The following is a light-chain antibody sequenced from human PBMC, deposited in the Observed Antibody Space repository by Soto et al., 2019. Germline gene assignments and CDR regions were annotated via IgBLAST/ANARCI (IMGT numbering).Light chain of an antibody. CDR3: VLYMGSGLWV. V-gene: IGLV8-61*01. J-gene: IGLJ3*02. Sequence: QTVVTQEPSFSVSPGGTVTLTCGLSSGSVSTSYYPSWYQQTPGQAPRTFIYSTNTRSSGVPDRFSGSILGNKAALTITGAQADDESDYYCVLYMGSGLWVFGGGTKLTVL. CDR2: STN. CDR1: SGSVSTSYY.